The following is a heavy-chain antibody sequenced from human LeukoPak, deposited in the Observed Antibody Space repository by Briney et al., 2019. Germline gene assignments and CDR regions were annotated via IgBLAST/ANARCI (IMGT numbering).Heavy chain of an antibody. CDR3: ARESIAAVHDY. Sequence: ASAKVSCKASGYTFTSYYMHWVRQAPGQGLEWMGIINPSGGSTSYTQKLQGTVTMSRDTSPSTVYTGLSSLRSEDTAVYYCARESIAAVHDYWGQGTLVTVSS. CDR1: GYTFTSYY. CDR2: INPSGGST. V-gene: IGHV1-46*03. D-gene: IGHD6-25*01. J-gene: IGHJ4*02.